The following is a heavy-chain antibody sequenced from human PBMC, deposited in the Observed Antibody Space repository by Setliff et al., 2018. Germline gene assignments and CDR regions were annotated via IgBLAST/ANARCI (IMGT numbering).Heavy chain of an antibody. CDR1: GGSVSSGSYY. CDR2: INHSGST. Sequence: KPSETLSLTCSVSGGSVSSGSYYWGWIRQPPGKGLEWIGEINHSGSTNYNPSLKSRVTISVDTSKNQFSLKLSSVAAADTAVYYCARGFDVCGGGACYTDGPYYFDYWGLGTLVTVSS. CDR3: ARGFDVCGGGACYTDGPYYFDY. J-gene: IGHJ4*02. V-gene: IGHV4-39*07. D-gene: IGHD2-21*02.